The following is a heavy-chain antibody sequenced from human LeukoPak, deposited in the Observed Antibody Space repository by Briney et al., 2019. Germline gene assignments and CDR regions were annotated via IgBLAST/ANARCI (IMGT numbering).Heavy chain of an antibody. V-gene: IGHV4-59*11. Sequence: SETLSLTCNVSGESISSHYWSWTRQSPGKGLEWIGHIYYSGSTNYNPSLKSRVTISLDTSQNQFSLKLSSVTAADTAVYYCARGGYYGSGNDFRFDPWGQGTLVTVSS. CDR3: ARGGYYGSGNDFRFDP. D-gene: IGHD3-10*01. CDR2: IYYSGST. CDR1: GESISSHY. J-gene: IGHJ5*02.